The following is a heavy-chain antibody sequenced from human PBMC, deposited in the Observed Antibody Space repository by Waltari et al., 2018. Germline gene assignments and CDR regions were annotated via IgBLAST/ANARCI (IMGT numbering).Heavy chain of an antibody. CDR2: IRYDGSNK. J-gene: IGHJ3*02. CDR1: GFTFSSYG. D-gene: IGHD3-22*01. V-gene: IGHV3-30*02. CDR3: AKDGYYYDSSGYPPDAFDI. Sequence: QVQLVESGGGVVQPGGSLRLSCAASGFTFSSYGMPWVRSAPGQGLEWVAFIRYDGSNKYYADSVKGRFTISRDNSKNTLYLQMNSLRAEDTAVYYCAKDGYYYDSSGYPPDAFDIWGQGTMVTVSS.